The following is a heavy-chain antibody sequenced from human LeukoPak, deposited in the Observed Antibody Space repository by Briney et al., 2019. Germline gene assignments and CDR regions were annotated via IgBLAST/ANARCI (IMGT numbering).Heavy chain of an antibody. Sequence: GGSLRLSCAASGFTFSSYSMNWVRQAPGKGLEWVSSISSSSSYIYYADSVKGRFTISRDNAKNSLYLQMNSLRAEDTAVYYCARDSGLQLKMGFDYWGQGTLVTVSS. CDR1: GFTFSSYS. CDR3: ARDSGLQLKMGFDY. V-gene: IGHV3-21*01. J-gene: IGHJ4*02. D-gene: IGHD5-24*01. CDR2: ISSSSSYI.